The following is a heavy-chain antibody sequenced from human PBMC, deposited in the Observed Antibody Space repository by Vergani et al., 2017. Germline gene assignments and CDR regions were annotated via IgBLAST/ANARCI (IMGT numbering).Heavy chain of an antibody. V-gene: IGHV3-7*03. CDR1: GFTFSSYW. J-gene: IGHJ4*02. CDR2: IKQDGSEK. D-gene: IGHD6-13*01. Sequence: EVQLVESGGGLVQPGGSLRLSCAASGFTFSSYWVSWVRQAPGKGLEWVANIKQDGSEKYYVDSVKGRFTISRDNAKNSLYLQMNSLRAEDTAVYYCARDSSSWYYWGQGTLVTVSS. CDR3: ARDSSSWYY.